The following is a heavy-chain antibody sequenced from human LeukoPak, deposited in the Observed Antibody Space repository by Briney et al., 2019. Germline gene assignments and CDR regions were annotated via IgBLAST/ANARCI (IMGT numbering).Heavy chain of an antibody. J-gene: IGHJ4*02. CDR3: ARQPQYYYGSGSYYSDY. CDR1: GYSFTSYW. V-gene: IGHV5-10-1*01. D-gene: IGHD3-10*01. CDR2: IDPSDSYT. Sequence: GESLRISCKGSGYSFTSYWISWVRQMPGKGLEWMGRIDPSDSYTNYSPSFQGHVTISADKSISTAYLQWSSLKASDTAMYYCARQPQYYYGSGSYYSDYWGQGTLVTVSS.